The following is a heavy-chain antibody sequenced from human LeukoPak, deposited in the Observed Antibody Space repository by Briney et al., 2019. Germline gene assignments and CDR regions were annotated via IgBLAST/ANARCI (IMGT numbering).Heavy chain of an antibody. CDR3: ARHHPNVDYEDC. J-gene: IGHJ4*02. Sequence: SETLSLTCTVSGGSISSYYWSWIRQPPGKGLEWIGYIYRSGTTYSNPSLRSRASLSVDTSKNQFSLKLNSVTAADTAVYFCARHHPNVDYEDCWGQGTLVTVSS. D-gene: IGHD4-17*01. CDR2: IYRSGTT. V-gene: IGHV4-59*08. CDR1: GGSISSYY.